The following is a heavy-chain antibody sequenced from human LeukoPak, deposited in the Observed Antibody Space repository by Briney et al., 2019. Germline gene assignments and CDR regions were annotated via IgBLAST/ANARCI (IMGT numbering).Heavy chain of an antibody. CDR1: GYTFTSYY. CDR2: INPSGGST. D-gene: IGHD6-19*01. V-gene: IGHV1-46*01. CDR3: ARGGSLPLRSGGWYANYSYYMDV. J-gene: IGHJ6*03. Sequence: ASVKVSCKASGYTFTSYYMHWVRQAPGQGLEWMGIINPSGGSTSYAQKFQGRVTMTRDISTSTAYMELRSLRSDDTAVYYCARGGSLPLRSGGWYANYSYYMDVWGKGTTVTVSS.